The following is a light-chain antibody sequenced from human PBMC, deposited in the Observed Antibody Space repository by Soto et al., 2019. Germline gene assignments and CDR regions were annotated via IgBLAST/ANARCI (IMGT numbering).Light chain of an antibody. CDR1: QSVSSN. Sequence: EIVMTQSPATLSVSPGERATLSCRASQSVSSNLAWYQQKPGQAPRLLMYGASTRATGITDRFSGSGSGTDFTLTISSLPSEDFAVYYCQQHNNWPPWTFGQGTKVEIK. V-gene: IGKV3-15*01. J-gene: IGKJ1*01. CDR3: QQHNNWPPWT. CDR2: GAS.